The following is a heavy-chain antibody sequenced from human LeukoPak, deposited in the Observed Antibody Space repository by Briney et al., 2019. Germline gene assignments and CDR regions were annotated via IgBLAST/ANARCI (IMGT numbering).Heavy chain of an antibody. J-gene: IGHJ5*02. D-gene: IGHD6-13*01. CDR1: GGSISSYY. V-gene: IGHV4-59*05. CDR2: IYYSGST. Sequence: SETLSLTCTVSGGSISSYYWSWIRQPPGKGLEWIGSIYYSGSTYYNPSLKSRVTISVDTSKNQFSLKLSSVTAADTAVYYCARHHRLIAAAGHNWFDPWGQGTLVTVSS. CDR3: ARHHRLIAAAGHNWFDP.